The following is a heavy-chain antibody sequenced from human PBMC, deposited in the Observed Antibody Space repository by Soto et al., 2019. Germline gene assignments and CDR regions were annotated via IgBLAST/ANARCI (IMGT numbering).Heavy chain of an antibody. V-gene: IGHV1-46*01. D-gene: IGHD2-21*02. Sequence: QVQLVQSGAEVKKPGASVRISCRASGYSFTSTYVHWVRQAPGQGPEWMGIINPAGGTTYYEQKFQGRPTITSDTSTDTVFMDLNDLTSEDTAVYFCALKVVTYYDNWGQGTLLTVSS. CDR1: GYSFTSTY. CDR2: INPAGGTT. CDR3: ALKVVTYYDN. J-gene: IGHJ4*02.